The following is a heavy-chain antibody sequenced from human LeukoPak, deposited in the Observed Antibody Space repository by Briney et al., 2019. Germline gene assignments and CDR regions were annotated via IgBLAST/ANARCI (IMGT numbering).Heavy chain of an antibody. CDR1: GFTFSSYS. D-gene: IGHD5-24*01. CDR3: ARGGRWLQFVLDY. Sequence: PGGSLRLSCAASGFTFSSYSMNWVRQAPGKGLEWVSYISSSSSTIYYADSVKGRFTISRDNAKNSLYLQMNSLRAEDTAVYYCARGGRWLQFVLDYWGQGTLVTVSS. V-gene: IGHV3-48*01. J-gene: IGHJ4*02. CDR2: ISSSSSTI.